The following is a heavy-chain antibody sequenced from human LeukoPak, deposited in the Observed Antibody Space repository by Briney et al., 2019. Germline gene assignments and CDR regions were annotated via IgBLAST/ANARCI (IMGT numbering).Heavy chain of an antibody. D-gene: IGHD6-13*01. V-gene: IGHV3-48*04. CDR2: ISSSSSTI. Sequence: GGSLRLSCAASGFTFSSYSMNWVRQAPGKGLEWVSYISSSSSTIYYADSVKGRFTISRDNAKNSLYLQMNSLRAEDTAVYYCAKGPAGTEGLLAEYFQHWGQGTLVTVSS. CDR1: GFTFSSYS. J-gene: IGHJ1*01. CDR3: AKGPAGTEGLLAEYFQH.